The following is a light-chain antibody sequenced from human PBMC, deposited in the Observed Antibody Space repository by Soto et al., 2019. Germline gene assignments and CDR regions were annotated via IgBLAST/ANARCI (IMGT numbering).Light chain of an antibody. CDR1: QRVTSSS. Sequence: EIVLTQSPGTLSLSPCEGATLSVRASQRVTSSSLAWYQQRPGPAPRLLIYGASIRANGIPDRFSGSGSGKALTLTIHRLEAEDFAVYYCQQYGRSPLTFGGGTKVDIK. CDR2: GAS. J-gene: IGKJ4*01. CDR3: QQYGRSPLT. V-gene: IGKV3-20*01.